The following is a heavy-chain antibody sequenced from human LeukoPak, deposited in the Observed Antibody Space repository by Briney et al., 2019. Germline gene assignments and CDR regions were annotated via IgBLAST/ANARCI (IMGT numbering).Heavy chain of an antibody. CDR2: IFYSGST. J-gene: IGHJ4*02. CDR1: GGSISGYY. Sequence: PSETLSLTCTVSGGSISGYYWSWIRQPPGKGLECIGYIFYSGSTNYNPSFKNRVSIPLDTSKSQFSLKLTSVTAADTAMYYCARLGFRTGDNSLADYWGRGTQVTVSS. D-gene: IGHD2-8*02. CDR3: ARLGFRTGDNSLADY. V-gene: IGHV4-59*08.